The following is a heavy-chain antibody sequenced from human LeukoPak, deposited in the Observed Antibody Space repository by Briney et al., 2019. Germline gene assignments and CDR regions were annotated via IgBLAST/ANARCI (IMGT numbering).Heavy chain of an antibody. J-gene: IGHJ4*02. Sequence: SETLSLTCTVSGGSLSSYYWSWVRQPPGKGLEWIGYIYYSGSTNYNPSLTSRVTISVDTSKNQFSLKLSSVTAADTAVYYCAIGFGEWELPDYWGQGTLVTVSS. V-gene: IGHV4-59*01. D-gene: IGHD1-26*01. CDR2: IYYSGST. CDR3: AIGFGEWELPDY. CDR1: GGSLSSYY.